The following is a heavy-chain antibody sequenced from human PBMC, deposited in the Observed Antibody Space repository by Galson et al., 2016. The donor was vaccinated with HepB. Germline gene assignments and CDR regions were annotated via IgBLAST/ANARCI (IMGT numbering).Heavy chain of an antibody. CDR3: ARGGPGGWLQDY. V-gene: IGHV4-61*01. J-gene: IGHJ4*02. CDR1: GGSVSSGSNY. D-gene: IGHD5-12*01. CDR2: IYYSGTT. Sequence: ETLSLTCTVSGGSVSSGSNYWTWIRQPPGKGLEWIGFIYYSGTTNYNPSLKSRVTMSVDTSKNQFSLKLSSVTAADTAVYYCARGGPGGWLQDYWGQGTLVTVSS.